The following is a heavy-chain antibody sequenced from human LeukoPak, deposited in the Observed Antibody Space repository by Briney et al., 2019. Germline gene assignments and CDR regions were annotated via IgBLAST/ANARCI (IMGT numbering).Heavy chain of an antibody. J-gene: IGHJ4*02. D-gene: IGHD6-13*01. Sequence: GGSLILSCAASGFTFDDYTMHWVRQAPGKGLEWVSLISWDGGSTYYADSVKGRFTISRDISRNTLYLQMNSLRGEDTAVYYCARAAWYSSSWQEGYYFDYWGQGTLVTVSS. CDR3: ARAAWYSSSWQEGYYFDY. CDR2: ISWDGGST. V-gene: IGHV3-43*01. CDR1: GFTFDDYT.